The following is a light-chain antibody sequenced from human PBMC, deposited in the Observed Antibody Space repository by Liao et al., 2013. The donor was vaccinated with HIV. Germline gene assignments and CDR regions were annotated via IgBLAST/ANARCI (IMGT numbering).Light chain of an antibody. J-gene: IGLJ2*01. CDR3: QAWDSTIVV. CDR1: NLSNILGNKY. Sequence: SYGLTQPPSVSVSTGQTASITCYGDNLSNILGNKYLHWYLQRPGQSPALVIFQHIKRPSGIPERFSGSNSGNTATLNISGTQAMDEADYYCQAWDSTIVVFGGGTRLTVL. V-gene: IGLV3-1*01. CDR2: QHI.